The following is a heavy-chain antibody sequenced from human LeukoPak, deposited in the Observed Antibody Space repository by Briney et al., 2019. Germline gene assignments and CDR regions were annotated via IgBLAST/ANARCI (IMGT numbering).Heavy chain of an antibody. Sequence: SVTLSLTCAVYGGSFSGYYWSWIRQPPGKGLEWIGEINHSGSTNYNPSLKSRVTISVDTSKNQFSLKLSSVTAADTAVYYCARGRYLYDFWGQGTLVTVSS. CDR3: ARGRYLYDF. J-gene: IGHJ4*02. D-gene: IGHD3-3*01. V-gene: IGHV4-34*01. CDR2: INHSGST. CDR1: GGSFSGYY.